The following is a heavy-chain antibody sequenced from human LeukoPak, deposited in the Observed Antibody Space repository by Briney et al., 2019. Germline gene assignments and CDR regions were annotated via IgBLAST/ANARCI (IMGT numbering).Heavy chain of an antibody. CDR3: ARAGIAAAGGGMDV. CDR1: GGSISDYY. V-gene: IGHV4-59*12. Sequence: SETLSLTCTVSGGSISDYYWSWIRQPPGKGLEWIGYVYYSGSTNYNRSLKSRVSISIDTSKSQFSLKLSSVTAADTAVYYCARAGIAAAGGGMDVWGKGTTVTVSS. D-gene: IGHD6-13*01. CDR2: VYYSGST. J-gene: IGHJ6*04.